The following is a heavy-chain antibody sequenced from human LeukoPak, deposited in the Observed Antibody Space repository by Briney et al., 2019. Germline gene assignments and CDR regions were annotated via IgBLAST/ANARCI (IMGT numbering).Heavy chain of an antibody. CDR1: GFTFTGYY. J-gene: IGHJ4*02. CDR3: ARDRSTTGTSLTDY. D-gene: IGHD1-1*01. V-gene: IGHV1-2*02. CDR2: INPISGGT. Sequence: ASVKVSCKVSGFTFTGYYIHWVRQAPGQGLEWMGWINPISGGTDYAQKFQGRVSMTRDTSITTVYTDLTRLRSDDTAVYYCARDRSTTGTSLTDYWGQGTVVTVSS.